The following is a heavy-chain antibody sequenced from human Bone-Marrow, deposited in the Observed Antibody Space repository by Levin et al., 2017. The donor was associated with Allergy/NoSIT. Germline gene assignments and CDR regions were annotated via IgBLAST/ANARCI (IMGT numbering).Heavy chain of an antibody. Sequence: ASVKVSCKASGYTLTISAMNWVRQAPGQGLEWMGWINTNTGNPTYAQGFTGRFVFSLDTSVNTAYLQISSLKAEDTAVYYCARSLRWGIHAFDIWGQGTMVTVSS. CDR1: GYTLTISA. CDR3: ARSLRWGIHAFDI. V-gene: IGHV7-4-1*02. CDR2: INTNTGNP. J-gene: IGHJ3*02. D-gene: IGHD7-27*01.